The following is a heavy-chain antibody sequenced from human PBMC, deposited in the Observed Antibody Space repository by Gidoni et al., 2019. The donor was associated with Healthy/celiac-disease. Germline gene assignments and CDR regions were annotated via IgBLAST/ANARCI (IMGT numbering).Heavy chain of an antibody. V-gene: IGHV1-46*03. CDR1: GYSCTSSY. D-gene: IGHD6-6*01. CDR3: AILYSSSDRSYGMDV. J-gene: IGHJ6*02. Sequence: QVQLVQSGAEVKKPGASVKVACKAAGYSCTSSYMNCVREAPGQGLEWMGIINPSGGRTSYAQKFQGRVTMTRDTSTSTVYMELSSLRSEDTAVYYCAILYSSSDRSYGMDVWGQGTTVTVSS. CDR2: INPSGGRT.